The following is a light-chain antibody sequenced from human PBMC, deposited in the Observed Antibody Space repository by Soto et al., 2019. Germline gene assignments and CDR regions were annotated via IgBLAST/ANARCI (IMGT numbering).Light chain of an antibody. J-gene: IGKJ1*01. CDR1: QSIATY. Sequence: DIQLTQSPSSLSASVGDRVIISCRASQSIATYLNWYQLKPGRSPKLLIYAASNLQSGVPSRFSGSGSGTDFALTIRSLQPEDFATYFCQQSYTSPWAFGQGTKV. CDR2: AAS. CDR3: QQSYTSPWA. V-gene: IGKV1-39*01.